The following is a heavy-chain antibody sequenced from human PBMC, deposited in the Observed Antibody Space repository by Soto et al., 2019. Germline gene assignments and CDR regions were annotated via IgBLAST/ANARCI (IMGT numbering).Heavy chain of an antibody. D-gene: IGHD3-10*01. Sequence: SGPTLVNPRQTLTLTCTFSGFSLTTPGMCVSWIRQPPGKALEWLAVIDWDDDKYYSTSLKTRLSISMDTSKNQVVLEMTNVAPVDTATYYCAHIRGAGAYYYYPMDVWGQVATFTVSS. CDR3: AHIRGAGAYYYYPMDV. CDR2: IDWDDDK. J-gene: IGHJ6*02. CDR1: GFSLTTPGMC. V-gene: IGHV2-70*12.